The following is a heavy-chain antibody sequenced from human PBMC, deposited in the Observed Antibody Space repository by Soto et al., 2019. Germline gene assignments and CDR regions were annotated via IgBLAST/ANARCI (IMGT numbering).Heavy chain of an antibody. CDR2: LSGSGGST. Sequence: GGSLRLSCAASGFTFSNYAMSWVRQAPGKGLEWVSTLSGSGGSTYYADSVKGRFTISRDNSKNTLYLQMNSLRDEDTAVFYCARGQRYSYDSSGNYYYGMDVWGQGTTVTVSS. CDR1: GFTFSNYA. CDR3: ARGQRYSYDSSGNYYYGMDV. J-gene: IGHJ6*02. D-gene: IGHD3-22*01. V-gene: IGHV3-23*01.